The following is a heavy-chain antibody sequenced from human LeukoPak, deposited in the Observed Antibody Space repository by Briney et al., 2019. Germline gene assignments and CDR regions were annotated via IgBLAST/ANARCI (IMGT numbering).Heavy chain of an antibody. D-gene: IGHD6-19*01. CDR2: ISYVGSNK. J-gene: IGHJ3*02. V-gene: IGHV3-30-3*01. CDR1: GFTFSSYA. Sequence: GRSLRLSCAASGFTFSSYAMHWVRQAPGKGLEWVAVISYVGSNKYYADSVKGRFTISRDNSKNTLYLQMNSLRAEDTAVYYCARDPGSGYSHDAFDIWGQGTMVTVSS. CDR3: ARDPGSGYSHDAFDI.